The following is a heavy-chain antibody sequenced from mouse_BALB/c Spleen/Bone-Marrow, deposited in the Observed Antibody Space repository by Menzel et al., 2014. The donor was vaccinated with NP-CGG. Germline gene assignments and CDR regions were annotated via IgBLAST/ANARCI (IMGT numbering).Heavy chain of an antibody. CDR2: ILPGSGST. CDR1: GYTFSSYW. J-gene: IGHJ3*01. D-gene: IGHD2-1*01. Sequence: QVQLQRSGAELMKPGASVKISSKATGYTFSSYWIEWVKQRPGHGLEWIGEILPGSGSTKYNEKYKGKATFTADTSSNTAYMQLSSLTSEDSAVYYCAREDGNLVVFPYWGQGTLVTVSA. V-gene: IGHV1-9*01. CDR3: AREDGNLVVFPY.